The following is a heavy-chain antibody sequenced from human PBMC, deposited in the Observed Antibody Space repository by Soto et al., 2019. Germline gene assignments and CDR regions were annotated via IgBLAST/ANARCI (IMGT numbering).Heavy chain of an antibody. V-gene: IGHV4-59*01. Sequence: QVQVQESGPGLVKPSETLSLTCAVSGDSISSYYGMWIRQPPGKGLESIGYLYYGRSANYNPSLKSRVTLSVDTSTNQCSLTLSSMTAADTAVYYCALRSMAVVPEYWGQVTLVTVSS. CDR2: LYYGRSA. CDR3: ALRSMAVVPEY. J-gene: IGHJ4*02. D-gene: IGHD3-22*01. CDR1: GDSISSYY.